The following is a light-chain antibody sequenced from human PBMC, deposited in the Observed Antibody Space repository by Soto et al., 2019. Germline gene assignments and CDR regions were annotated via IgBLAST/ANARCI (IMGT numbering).Light chain of an antibody. CDR2: DVS. CDR1: SSDVGGYNY. J-gene: IGLJ1*01. V-gene: IGLV2-11*01. CDR3: CSYAGRYTYV. Sequence: QSALTQPASVSGSPGQSVTISCSGTSSDVGGYNYVSWYQQYPGKAPKLMIYDVSKRPSGVPDRFSGSKSGNTASLTITGLQAEDEADYYCCSYAGRYTYVFGTGTKVTVL.